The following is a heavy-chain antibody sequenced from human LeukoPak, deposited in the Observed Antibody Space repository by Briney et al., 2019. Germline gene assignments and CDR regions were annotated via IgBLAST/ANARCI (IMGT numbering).Heavy chain of an antibody. V-gene: IGHV3-48*01. CDR3: ARDHDF. Sequence: PGGSLRLSCAASGFTFSSYSMNWVRQAPGKGLEWVSYISSSSSTIYYADSVKGRFTISRDNSKNTLYLQMNSLRAEDTAVYFCARDHDFWGQGTLVTVSS. CDR1: GFTFSSYS. CDR2: ISSSSSTI. J-gene: IGHJ4*02.